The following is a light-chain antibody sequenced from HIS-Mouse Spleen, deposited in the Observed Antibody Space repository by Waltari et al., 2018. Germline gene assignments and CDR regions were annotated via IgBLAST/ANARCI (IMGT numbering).Light chain of an antibody. J-gene: IGLJ3*02. Sequence: QSALTQPASVSGSPGQSITIPCTGTSSDVGSYNLFSWYQQHPGKAPKLMIYEGRKRPSGVSNRFSGSKSGNTASLTISGLQAEDEADYYCCSYAGSSTWVFGGGTKLTVL. CDR1: SSDVGSYNL. CDR2: EGR. CDR3: CSYAGSSTWV. V-gene: IGLV2-23*01.